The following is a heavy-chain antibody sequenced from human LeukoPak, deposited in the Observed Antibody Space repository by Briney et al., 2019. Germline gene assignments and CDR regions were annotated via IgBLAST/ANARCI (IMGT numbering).Heavy chain of an antibody. Sequence: GGSLRLSCAASGFTFSSYAVSWVRQAPGKGLEWVSAISGSGGSTYYADSVKGRFTISRDNSKNTLYLQMNSLRAEDTAVYYCAKRGYYDFPPPVGYYFDYWGQGTLVTVSS. CDR2: ISGSGGST. CDR1: GFTFSSYA. J-gene: IGHJ4*02. V-gene: IGHV3-23*01. D-gene: IGHD3-3*01. CDR3: AKRGYYDFPPPVGYYFDY.